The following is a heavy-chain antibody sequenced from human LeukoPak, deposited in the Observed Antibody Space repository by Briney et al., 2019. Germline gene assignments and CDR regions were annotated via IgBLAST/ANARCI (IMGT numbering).Heavy chain of an antibody. J-gene: IGHJ4*02. D-gene: IGHD1-26*01. CDR2: MNPNSGDT. Sequence: GASVRVSCKASGYTFTGYDINWVRQATGQGLEWMGWMNPNSGDTGYAQKFQGRVTMTRNTSIDTAYMDLSGLRSEDTAVYYCTRGSLSRSSREYWGQGTLVTVSS. V-gene: IGHV1-8*01. CDR3: TRGSLSRSSREY. CDR1: GYTFTGYD.